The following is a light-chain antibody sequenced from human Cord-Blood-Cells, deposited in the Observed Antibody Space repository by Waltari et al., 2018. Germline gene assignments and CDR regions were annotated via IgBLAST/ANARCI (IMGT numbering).Light chain of an antibody. J-gene: IGKJ1*01. CDR3: QQSYSTLWT. CDR1: QSISSY. CDR2: AAS. Sequence: DIQMTQSPSSLSASVGDRVTITCRASQSISSYLNWCQQKPGKAPTLLIYAASSLQSGVQSRFSGSGSGTDFTLTISSLQPEDFATYYCQQSYSTLWTFGQGTKVEIK. V-gene: IGKV1-39*01.